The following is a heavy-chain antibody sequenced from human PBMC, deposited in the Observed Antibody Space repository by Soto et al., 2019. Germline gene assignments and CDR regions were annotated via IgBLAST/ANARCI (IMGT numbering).Heavy chain of an antibody. CDR1: GFTFGDYG. J-gene: IGHJ3*02. V-gene: IGHV3-20*04. D-gene: IGHD5-18*01. CDR2: INWNGGST. Sequence: GGSLRLSCAASGFTFGDYGMSWVRQAPGKGLEWVSGINWNGGSTGYADSVKGRFTISRDNAKNSLYLQMNSLRADDTALYYCASDGVRGYSYGYAFDIWGQGTMVTVSS. CDR3: ASDGVRGYSYGYAFDI.